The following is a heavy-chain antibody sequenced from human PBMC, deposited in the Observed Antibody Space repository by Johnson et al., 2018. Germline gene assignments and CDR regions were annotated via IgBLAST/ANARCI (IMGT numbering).Heavy chain of an antibody. D-gene: IGHD3-22*01. Sequence: QVQLQQWGAGLLKPSETLSLTCGVNGESFSGYYWSWVRQPPGKGLEWIGEINHSGSTNYNPSLKSRVTISVDTSKNQFSLKLTSVTAADTAVYYWARFGYYHFDYWGQGTLVTVSS. CDR2: INHSGST. V-gene: IGHV4-34*01. CDR3: ARFGYYHFDY. J-gene: IGHJ4*02. CDR1: GESFSGYY.